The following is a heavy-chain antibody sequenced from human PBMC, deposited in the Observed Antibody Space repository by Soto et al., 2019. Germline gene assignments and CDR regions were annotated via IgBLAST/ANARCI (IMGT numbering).Heavy chain of an antibody. CDR3: AKQAYCGADCYSDY. CDR2: ISRSGGYT. D-gene: IGHD2-21*02. CDR1: GFTLSSYA. J-gene: IGHJ4*02. V-gene: IGHV3-23*01. Sequence: EVQLLESGGGLVQPGGSLRLSCAASGFTLSSYAMSWVRQGPGKGLEWVSTISRSGGYTYYADSVKGRFTISRDNSNRTLYLQMNSLRAEDTAVYSCAKQAYCGADCYSDYWGQGTLVTVSS.